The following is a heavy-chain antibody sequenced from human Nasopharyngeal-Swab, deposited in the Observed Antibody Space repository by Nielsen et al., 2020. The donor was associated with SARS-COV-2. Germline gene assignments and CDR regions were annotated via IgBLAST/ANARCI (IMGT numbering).Heavy chain of an antibody. V-gene: IGHV3-73*01. D-gene: IGHD3-22*01. CDR1: GFTFSGSA. CDR3: TRLGGYDSSGYYPIDY. Sequence: SLKISCAASGFTFSGSAMHWLRQASGKVLEWVGRIRSKANSYATAYAASVKVRFTISRDDSTNTAYLQMNSLKTEDTAVYYCTRLGGYDSSGYYPIDYWGQGTLVTVSS. J-gene: IGHJ4*02. CDR2: IRSKANSYAT.